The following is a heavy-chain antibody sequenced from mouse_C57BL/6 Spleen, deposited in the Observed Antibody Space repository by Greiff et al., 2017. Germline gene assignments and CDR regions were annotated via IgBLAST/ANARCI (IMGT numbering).Heavy chain of an antibody. Sequence: VQLQQPGTELVKPGASVKLSCKASGYTFTSYWMHWVKQRPGQGLEWIGNINPSNGGTNYNEKFKSKATLTVDKSSSTAYMQLSSLTSEDSAVYYCARGDYGSSWAMDYWGQGTSVTVSS. CDR3: ARGDYGSSWAMDY. J-gene: IGHJ4*01. CDR1: GYTFTSYW. CDR2: INPSNGGT. D-gene: IGHD1-1*01. V-gene: IGHV1-53*01.